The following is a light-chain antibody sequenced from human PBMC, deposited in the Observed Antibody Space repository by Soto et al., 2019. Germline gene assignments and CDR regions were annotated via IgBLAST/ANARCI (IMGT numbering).Light chain of an antibody. CDR2: DAY. CDR3: KQYNSYPWT. V-gene: IGKV3-20*01. Sequence: EIVLTQSPGTLSLSPGERATLPCRASQSVKSSYLAWYQHKPGQAPRLLIYDAYNRATGIQARFSGSGSGTDFTLTIRSLQPDDFATYYCKQYNSYPWTFGQGTKVDI. CDR1: QSVKSSY. J-gene: IGKJ1*01.